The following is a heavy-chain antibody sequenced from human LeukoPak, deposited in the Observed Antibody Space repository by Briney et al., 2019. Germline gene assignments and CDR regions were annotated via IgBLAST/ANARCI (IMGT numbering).Heavy chain of an antibody. V-gene: IGHV7-4-1*02. Sequence: ASVTVSCKASGYTFTSYAMNWVRQAPGQGLEWMGWINTNTGNPTYAQGFTGRFVFSLDTSVSTAYLQISSLKAEDTAVYYCARVMVRGVITYYYYGMDVWGQGTTVTVSS. J-gene: IGHJ6*02. CDR1: GYTFTSYA. CDR2: INTNTGNP. CDR3: ARVMVRGVITYYYYGMDV. D-gene: IGHD3-10*01.